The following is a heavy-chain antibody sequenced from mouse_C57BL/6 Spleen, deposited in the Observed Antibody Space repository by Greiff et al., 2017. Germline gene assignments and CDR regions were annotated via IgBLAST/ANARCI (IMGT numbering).Heavy chain of an antibody. V-gene: IGHV1-81*01. CDR1: GYTFTSYG. Sequence: VQLQQSGAELARPGASVKLSCKASGYTFTSYGISWVKQRTGQGLEWIGEIYPRSGNTYYNAKFQGKATLTADKSSSPAYMERRSLTSEDSAVYFCARGRLDNYSYYYAMDYWVKEPQSPSPQ. J-gene: IGHJ4*01. D-gene: IGHD1-3*01. CDR3: ARGRLDNYSYYYAMDY. CDR2: IYPRSGNT.